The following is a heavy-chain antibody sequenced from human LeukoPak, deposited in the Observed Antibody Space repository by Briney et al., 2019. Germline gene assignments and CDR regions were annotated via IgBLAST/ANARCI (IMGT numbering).Heavy chain of an antibody. D-gene: IGHD3/OR15-3a*01. CDR2: IKQDGSED. V-gene: IGHV3-7*01. J-gene: IGHJ2*01. CDR3: ARDFWSADWYFDL. Sequence: GGSLRLSCVASGLRFGTHWMSWVRKAPGKGLEWVANIKQDGSEDYYGDSVKGRFTISRDNAKNSLYLDMNNPRGEDTAVYYCARDFWSADWYFDLWGRGTLVTVSS. CDR1: GLRFGTHW.